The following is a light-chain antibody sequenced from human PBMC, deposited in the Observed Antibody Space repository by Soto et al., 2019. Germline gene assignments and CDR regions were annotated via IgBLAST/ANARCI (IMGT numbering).Light chain of an antibody. Sequence: EIVLTQSPATLSVSPGDRATLSCRASESVSSNVAWYQQKPGQTPRLLIYGASTRATGVPPRFSGSRSGTEFTLTISSLQSEDFAVYYCQEYFNWPPYTFGQGTKVDIK. J-gene: IGKJ2*01. CDR2: GAS. CDR3: QEYFNWPPYT. CDR1: ESVSSN. V-gene: IGKV3-15*01.